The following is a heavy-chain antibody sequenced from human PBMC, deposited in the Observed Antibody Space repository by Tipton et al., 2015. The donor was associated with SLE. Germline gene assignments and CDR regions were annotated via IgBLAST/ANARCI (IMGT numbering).Heavy chain of an antibody. V-gene: IGHV4-59*01. CDR2: IYYSGST. Sequence: LRLSCTVSGGSISSYYWSWIRQPSGKGLEWIGYIYYSGSTNYNPSLKSRVTISVDTSKNQFSLKLSSVTAADTAVYYCARARGAAGKDLDYWGQGTLVTVSS. D-gene: IGHD6-13*01. CDR3: ARARGAAGKDLDY. CDR1: GGSISSYY. J-gene: IGHJ4*02.